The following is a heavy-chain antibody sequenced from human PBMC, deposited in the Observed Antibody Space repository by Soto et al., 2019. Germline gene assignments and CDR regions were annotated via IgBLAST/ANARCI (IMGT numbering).Heavy chain of an antibody. Sequence: QVQLQESGPGLVKPSQTLSLTCTVSGGSISSGDYYWSWIRQPPGKGLEWIGYIYYSGSTYYNPSLKSRLTISVATSKNQFSLKLSSVTAADTAVYYCAREQWLRSNYDYGMDVWGQGTTVTVSS. J-gene: IGHJ6*02. CDR2: IYYSGST. D-gene: IGHD5-12*01. CDR3: AREQWLRSNYDYGMDV. V-gene: IGHV4-30-4*01. CDR1: GGSISSGDYY.